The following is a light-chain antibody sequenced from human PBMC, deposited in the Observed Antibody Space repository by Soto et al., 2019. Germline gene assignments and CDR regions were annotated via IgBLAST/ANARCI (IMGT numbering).Light chain of an antibody. V-gene: IGLV2-11*01. Sequence: QSALTQPRSVSGSPGQSVTLSCTGTSSDVGDYNYVSWYQQHPGKAPKLMIYDVSKWTSGVPDRFSGSKSGNTASLTISGLQADDEADYYCCSYAGSYTYVFGAGTKLTVL. CDR3: CSYAGSYTYV. CDR2: DVS. CDR1: SSDVGDYNY. J-gene: IGLJ1*01.